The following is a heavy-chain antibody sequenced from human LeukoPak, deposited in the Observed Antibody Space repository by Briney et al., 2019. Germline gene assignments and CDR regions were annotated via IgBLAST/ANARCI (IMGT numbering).Heavy chain of an antibody. D-gene: IGHD5-18*01. J-gene: IGHJ4*02. Sequence: GGSLRLSCAASGLTFSSYAMHWVRQAPGKGLERVAVISYDGSNKYYADSVKGRFTISRDNSKNTLYLQMNSLRAEDTAVYYCATALRIQLWYATDYWGQGTLVTVSS. CDR2: ISYDGSNK. V-gene: IGHV3-30*04. CDR3: ATALRIQLWYATDY. CDR1: GLTFSSYA.